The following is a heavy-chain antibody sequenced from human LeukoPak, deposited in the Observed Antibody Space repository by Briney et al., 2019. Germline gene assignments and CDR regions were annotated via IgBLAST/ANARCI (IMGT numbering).Heavy chain of an antibody. CDR2: ISSSGST. CDR3: ARSLRWRGDYYYYYMDV. Sequence: PSETLSLTCTVSGDSISSGDYYWSWIRQPAGKGLEWIGRISSSGSTNYNPSLKSRVTISVDTSKNQFSLKLSSVTAADTAVYFCARSLRWRGDYYYYYMDVWGKGTTVTISS. D-gene: IGHD4-23*01. J-gene: IGHJ6*03. CDR1: GDSISSGDYY. V-gene: IGHV4-61*02.